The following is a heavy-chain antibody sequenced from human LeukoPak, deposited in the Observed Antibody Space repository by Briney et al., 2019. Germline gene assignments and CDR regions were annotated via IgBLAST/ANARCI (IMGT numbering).Heavy chain of an antibody. CDR1: GFSLSTSGMC. V-gene: IGHV2-70*11. CDR2: IDWDNDK. D-gene: IGHD4-11*01. J-gene: IGHJ4*02. CDR3: ARIRSATTDYFDY. Sequence: SGPTLVNPTQTLTLTCSFSGFSLSTSGMCVSWIRQPPGEALEWLARIDWDNDKYYRTSLKTRLTISKDTSKNQVVLTMTNMDPVDTATYYCARIRSATTDYFDYWGQGTLVTVSS.